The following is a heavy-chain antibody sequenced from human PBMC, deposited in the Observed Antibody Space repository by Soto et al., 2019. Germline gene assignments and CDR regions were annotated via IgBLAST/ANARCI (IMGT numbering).Heavy chain of an antibody. CDR3: ATPPLRKTNWFDP. Sequence: ASVKVSCKASGYTFTSYGISWVRQAPGQGLEWMGWISAYNGNTNYAQKLQGRVTMTTDTSTSTAYMELSSLRSEDTAVYYCATPPLRKTNWFDPWGQGTLVTVSS. J-gene: IGHJ5*02. CDR1: GYTFTSYG. CDR2: ISAYNGNT. V-gene: IGHV1-18*01.